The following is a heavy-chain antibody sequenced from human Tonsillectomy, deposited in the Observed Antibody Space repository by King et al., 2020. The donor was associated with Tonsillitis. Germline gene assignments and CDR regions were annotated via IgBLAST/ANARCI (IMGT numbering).Heavy chain of an antibody. CDR3: ARDLLEAVAVYFFAS. V-gene: IGHV1-2*02. Sequence: QLVQSGAEVKKPGASVKVSCKASGYTFTDYYMHWVRQAPGQGLEWMGWINPNTGDTNYAQIFHGRVTLTKDTSISTAYMELSSLRSDDTAVYYCARDLLEAVAVYFFASWGQGTLVTVSS. D-gene: IGHD6-19*01. J-gene: IGHJ5*01. CDR1: GYTFTDYY. CDR2: INPNTGDT.